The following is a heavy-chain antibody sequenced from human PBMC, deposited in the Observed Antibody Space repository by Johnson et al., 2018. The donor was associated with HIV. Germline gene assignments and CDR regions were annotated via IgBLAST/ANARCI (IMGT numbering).Heavy chain of an antibody. CDR2: IRYDGSNK. CDR1: GFTFSSYG. V-gene: IGHV3-30*02. D-gene: IGHD4-17*01. CDR3: AKDNSYGDLRDAFDI. Sequence: VQLVESGGGVVQPGRSLRLSCAASGFTFSSYGMHWVRQAPGKGLEWVAFIRYDGSNKYYADSVKGRFTISRDNSKNTLYLQMNSLRAEDTAVYYCAKDNSYGDLRDAFDIWGQGTMVTVSS. J-gene: IGHJ3*02.